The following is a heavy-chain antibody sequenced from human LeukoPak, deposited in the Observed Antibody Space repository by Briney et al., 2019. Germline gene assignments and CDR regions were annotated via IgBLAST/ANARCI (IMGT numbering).Heavy chain of an antibody. J-gene: IGHJ4*02. V-gene: IGHV4-34*01. D-gene: IGHD6-13*01. CDR1: GGSFSGHY. CDR2: INHSGST. Sequence: SETLSLTCAVYGGSFSGHYWSRIRQPPGKGLEWIGEINHSGSTNYNPSLKSRVTISVDTSKNQFSLKLSSVTAADTAVYYCARSRSSSWYDYWGQGTLVTVSS. CDR3: ARSRSSSWYDY.